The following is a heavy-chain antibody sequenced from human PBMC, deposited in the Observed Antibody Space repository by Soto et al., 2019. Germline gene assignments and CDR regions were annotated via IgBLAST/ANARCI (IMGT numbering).Heavy chain of an antibody. CDR1: GGSISSYY. V-gene: IGHV4-59*01. Sequence: NPSETLSLTCTVSGGSISSYYWSWIRQPPGKGLEWIGYIYYSGSTNYNPSLKSRVTISVDMSKNQFSLKLSSVTAADTAVYYCARVPGSKAARQIQGYYFDYWGQGTLVTVSS. D-gene: IGHD6-6*01. J-gene: IGHJ4*02. CDR2: IYYSGST. CDR3: ARVPGSKAARQIQGYYFDY.